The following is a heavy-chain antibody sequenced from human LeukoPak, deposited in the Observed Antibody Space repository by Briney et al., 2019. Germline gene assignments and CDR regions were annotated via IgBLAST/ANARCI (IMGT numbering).Heavy chain of an antibody. Sequence: SVKVSCKASGGTFSSYAISWVRQAPGQGLEWMGRIIPILGIANYAQKFRGRVTITADKSTSTAYMELSSLRSEDTAVYYCAAPGGDCSSTSCYTLPFDYWGQGTLVTVSS. V-gene: IGHV1-69*04. CDR2: IIPILGIA. D-gene: IGHD2-2*02. J-gene: IGHJ4*02. CDR1: GGTFSSYA. CDR3: AAPGGDCSSTSCYTLPFDY.